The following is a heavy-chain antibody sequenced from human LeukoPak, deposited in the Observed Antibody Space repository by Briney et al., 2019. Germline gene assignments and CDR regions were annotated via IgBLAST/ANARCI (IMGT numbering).Heavy chain of an antibody. J-gene: IGHJ4*02. CDR1: GFTFSSYA. Sequence: GGSLRLSCAASGFTFSSYAMSWVRQAPGKGLEWVSVINGSGGSTYYADSVKGRFTISRDNSKNTLYLQMHSLRAEDTAVYYCANHYGGNPKYYFDYWGQGTLVTVSS. CDR2: INGSGGST. V-gene: IGHV3-23*01. D-gene: IGHD4-23*01. CDR3: ANHYGGNPKYYFDY.